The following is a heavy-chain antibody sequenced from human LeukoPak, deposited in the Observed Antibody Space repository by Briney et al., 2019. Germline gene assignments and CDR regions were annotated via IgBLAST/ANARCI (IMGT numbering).Heavy chain of an antibody. J-gene: IGHJ6*02. Sequence: GASVKVSCKASGYTFTSYGISWVRQAPGQGLEWMGWISAYNGNTNYAQKLQGRVTMTTDTSTSTAYMELRSLRSDDTAVYYSARDPFGDFWSGPPYGMDVWGQGTTVTVSS. CDR1: GYTFTSYG. CDR2: ISAYNGNT. CDR3: ARDPFGDFWSGPPYGMDV. V-gene: IGHV1-18*01. D-gene: IGHD3-3*01.